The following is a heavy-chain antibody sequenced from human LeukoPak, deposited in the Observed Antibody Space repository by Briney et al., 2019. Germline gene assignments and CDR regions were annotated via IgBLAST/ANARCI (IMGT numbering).Heavy chain of an antibody. J-gene: IGHJ4*02. Sequence: PSETPSLTCAVYGGSFSGYYWSWIRQPPGKGLEWIGSIYYSGSTYYNPSLKSRVTISVDTSKNQFSLKLSSVTAADTAVYYCARRSGIAVAGAFDYWGQGTLVTVSS. CDR2: IYYSGST. CDR1: GGSFSGYY. CDR3: ARRSGIAVAGAFDY. V-gene: IGHV4-34*01. D-gene: IGHD6-19*01.